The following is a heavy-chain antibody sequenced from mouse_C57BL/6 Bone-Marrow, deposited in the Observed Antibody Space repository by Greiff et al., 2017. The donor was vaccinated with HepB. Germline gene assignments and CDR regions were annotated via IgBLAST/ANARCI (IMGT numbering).Heavy chain of an antibody. V-gene: IGHV1-81*01. J-gene: IGHJ2*01. CDR2: IYPRSGNT. D-gene: IGHD1-1*01. Sequence: QVQLKQSGAELARPGASVKLSCKASGYTFTSYCISWVKQRTGQGLEWIGEIYPRSGNTYYNEKFKGKATLTADKSSSTAYMELRSLTSEDSAVYFCARGTSHYYGSSWYYFDYWGQGTTLTVSS. CDR1: GYTFTSYC. CDR3: ARGTSHYYGSSWYYFDY.